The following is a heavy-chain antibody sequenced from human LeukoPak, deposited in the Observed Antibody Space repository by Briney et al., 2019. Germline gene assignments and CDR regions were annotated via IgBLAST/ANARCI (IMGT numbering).Heavy chain of an antibody. CDR2: ISGSGGST. J-gene: IGHJ5*02. V-gene: IGHV3-23*01. Sequence: GGSLRLSCAASGFTFSSYAMSWVRQAPGKGLEWVSAISGSGGSTYYADSVKGRFTISRDNSKNTLYLQMNSLRAEDTAVYYCAKEDYDFWSGYLLWFGPWGQGTLVTVSS. D-gene: IGHD3-3*01. CDR1: GFTFSSYA. CDR3: AKEDYDFWSGYLLWFGP.